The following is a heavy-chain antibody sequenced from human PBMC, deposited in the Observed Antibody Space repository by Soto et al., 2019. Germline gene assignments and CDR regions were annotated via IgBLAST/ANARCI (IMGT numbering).Heavy chain of an antibody. CDR1: GFTFSSYG. CDR3: AKTTVTTGYYYGMDV. V-gene: IGHV3-30*18. CDR2: ISYDGSNK. Sequence: GGSLRLYCAASGFTFSSYGMHWVRQAPGKGLEWVAVISYDGSNKYYADSVKGRFTISRDNSKNTLYLQMNSLRAEDTAVYYCAKTTVTTGYYYGMDVWGQGTTVTVSS. J-gene: IGHJ6*02. D-gene: IGHD4-17*01.